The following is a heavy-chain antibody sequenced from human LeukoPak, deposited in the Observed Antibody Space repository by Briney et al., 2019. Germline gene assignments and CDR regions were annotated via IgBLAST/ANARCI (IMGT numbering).Heavy chain of an antibody. CDR1: GGSISSYY. CDR3: ARSVVTLYWYFDL. V-gene: IGHV4-59*01. J-gene: IGHJ2*01. CDR2: IYYSGST. D-gene: IGHD4-23*01. Sequence: SEALSLTCTVSGGSISSYYWSWIRQPPGKGLEWIGYIYYSGSTNYNPSLKSRVTISLDTSKNQFSLKLSSVTTADTAVYYCARSVVTLYWYFDLWGRGTLVTVSS.